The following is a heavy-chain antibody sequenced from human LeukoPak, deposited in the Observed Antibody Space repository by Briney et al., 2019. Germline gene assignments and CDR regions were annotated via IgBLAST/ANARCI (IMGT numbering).Heavy chain of an antibody. CDR3: ARGVVVPAAIISSWFDP. V-gene: IGHV3-21*01. CDR1: GFTFSSYS. J-gene: IGHJ5*02. CDR2: ISSSSSYI. Sequence: GGSLRLSCAASGFTFSSYSMNWVRQAPGKGLEWVSSISSSSSYIYYADSVKGRFTISRDNAKNSLYLQMNSLRAEDTAVYYCARGVVVPAAIISSWFDPWGQGTLVTVSS. D-gene: IGHD2-2*02.